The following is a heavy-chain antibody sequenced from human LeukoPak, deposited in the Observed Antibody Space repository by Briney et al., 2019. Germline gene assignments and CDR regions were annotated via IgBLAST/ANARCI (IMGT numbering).Heavy chain of an antibody. CDR3: TRDYGVLFDY. Sequence: GGSLRLSCAASGFTFSGSAIHWVRRASGKGLEWVGRIRSKANSYATSSAASVKGRFTISRDDSKNTAYLQMSSLKTEDTAVYYCTRDYGVLFDYWGQGTLVTVSS. CDR2: IRSKANSYAT. J-gene: IGHJ4*02. CDR1: GFTFSGSA. V-gene: IGHV3-73*01. D-gene: IGHD4-17*01.